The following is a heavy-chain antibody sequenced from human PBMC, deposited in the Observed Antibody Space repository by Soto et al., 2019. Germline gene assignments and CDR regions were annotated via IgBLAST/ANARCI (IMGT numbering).Heavy chain of an antibody. D-gene: IGHD2-2*01. CDR2: ISAYNGNT. J-gene: IGHJ6*03. CDR3: VRNQIVVVPAAMDYYYYYMDV. V-gene: IGHV1-18*01. CDR1: GYTFTSYG. Sequence: ASVKVSCKASGYTFTSYGISWVRQAPGQGLEWMGWISAYNGNTNYAQMLQGRVTMTTDTSTSTAYMELRSLRSDYTAVYYCVRNQIVVVPAAMDYYYYYMDVWGKGTTVTVSS.